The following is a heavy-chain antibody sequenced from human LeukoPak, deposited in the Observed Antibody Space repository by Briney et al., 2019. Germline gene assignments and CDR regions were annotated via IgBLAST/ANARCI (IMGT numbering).Heavy chain of an antibody. Sequence: ASVKVSCKVSGYTLTELSMHWVRQAPGKGLEWMGGFDPEDGETIYAQKFQGRVTMTENTSTDTAYMELSRLRSDDTAVYYCARDKGRSSSWTDWGQGTLVTVSS. D-gene: IGHD6-13*01. V-gene: IGHV1-24*01. J-gene: IGHJ4*02. CDR3: ARDKGRSSSWTD. CDR1: GYTLTELS. CDR2: FDPEDGET.